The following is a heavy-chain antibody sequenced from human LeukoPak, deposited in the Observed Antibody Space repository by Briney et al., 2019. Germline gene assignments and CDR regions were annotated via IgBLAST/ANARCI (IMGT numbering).Heavy chain of an antibody. V-gene: IGHV3-11*01. CDR2: IDSSGSII. CDR3: AVTVAACSEYFQQ. J-gene: IGHJ1*01. Sequence: PGGSLRLSCAASGFTFSDYYMSWIRQAPGKGLEWVSYIDSSGSIIYYTDSVKGRFTISRDNAKNSLYLQMNSLRAEDTAVYYCAVTVAACSEYFQQWGQGTLVTVSS. D-gene: IGHD6-19*01. CDR1: GFTFSDYY.